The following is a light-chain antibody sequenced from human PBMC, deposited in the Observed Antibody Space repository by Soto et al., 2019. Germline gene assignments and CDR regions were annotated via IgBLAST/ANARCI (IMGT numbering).Light chain of an antibody. J-gene: IGKJ2*01. CDR1: QSVSSY. CDR3: QHRSNCPPYT. V-gene: IGKV3-11*01. Sequence: EIVLTQSPATLSLSPGERATLSCRASQSVSSYLAWYQQKPGQAPRLLIYDASNRATGSPARFSGSGSGTDFTLTISSLEPEDFAVYYCQHRSNCPPYTFGQGTKREIK. CDR2: DAS.